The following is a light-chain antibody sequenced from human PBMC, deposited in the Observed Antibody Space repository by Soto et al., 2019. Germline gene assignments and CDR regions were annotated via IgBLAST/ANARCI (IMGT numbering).Light chain of an antibody. J-gene: IGLJ2*01. CDR2: EVD. CDR3: SSYADSNNLL. Sequence: SALTQPPSASGSPGQSVTISCTGTNSDVGDYNYVSWYQQHPGKAPKLMIYEVDKRPSGVPDRFSGSKSGNTASLTVSGLQAEDEADYSCSSYADSNNLLFGGGTKVTVL. V-gene: IGLV2-8*01. CDR1: NSDVGDYNY.